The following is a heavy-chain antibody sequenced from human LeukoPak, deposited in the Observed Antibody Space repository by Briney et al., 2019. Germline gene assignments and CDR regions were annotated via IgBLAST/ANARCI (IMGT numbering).Heavy chain of an antibody. CDR3: ARDMTDWWFDP. CDR1: GGSFSGYY. J-gene: IGHJ5*02. CDR2: IYYSGST. Sequence: SETLSLTCAVYGGSFSGYYWSWIRRPPGKGLEWIGYIYYSGSTHYNPSLKSRVTISVDTSKNQFSLKLSSVTAADTAVYYCARDMTDWWFDPWGQGTLVTVSS. V-gene: IGHV4-34*09. D-gene: IGHD3-9*01.